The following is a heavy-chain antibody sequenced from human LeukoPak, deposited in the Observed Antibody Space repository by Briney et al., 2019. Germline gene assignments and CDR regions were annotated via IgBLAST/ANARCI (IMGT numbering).Heavy chain of an antibody. D-gene: IGHD7-27*01. CDR3: ARDGRNWEGYYYYYGMDV. CDR1: GGSISSYY. V-gene: IGHV4-59*01. Sequence: SETLSLTCTVSGGSISSYYWSWIRQPPGKGLEWIGYIYYSGSTNYNPSLKSRVTISVDTSKNQFSLKLSSVTAADTAVYYCARDGRNWEGYYYYYGMDVWGQGTTVTVSS. J-gene: IGHJ6*02. CDR2: IYYSGST.